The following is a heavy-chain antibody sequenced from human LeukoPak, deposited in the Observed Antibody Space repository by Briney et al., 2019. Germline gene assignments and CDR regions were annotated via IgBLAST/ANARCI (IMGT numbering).Heavy chain of an antibody. CDR3: ARGYGDYSSYFDY. D-gene: IGHD4-17*01. CDR2: INHSGST. CDR1: GGSFSGYY. J-gene: IGHJ4*02. Sequence: SETLSLTCAVYGGSFSGYYWSWIRQPPGKGLEWIGEINHSGSTNYNPSLKSRVTISVDTSKNQFSLKLSSVTAADTAVYYCARGYGDYSSYFDYWGQGTLVTVSS. V-gene: IGHV4-34*01.